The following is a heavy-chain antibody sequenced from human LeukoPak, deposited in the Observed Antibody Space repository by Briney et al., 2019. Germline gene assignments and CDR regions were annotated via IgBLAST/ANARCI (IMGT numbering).Heavy chain of an antibody. CDR3: ARGREFRDSSGYNY. Sequence: ASVKVSCKASGYTFTGYYMHWVRQAPGQGLEWMGRINPNSGGTNYAQKFQGRVTMTRDTSISTAYMELSRLRSDDTAVYYCARGREFRDSSGYNYWGQGTLVTVSS. CDR1: GYTFTGYY. V-gene: IGHV1-2*06. CDR2: INPNSGGT. J-gene: IGHJ4*02. D-gene: IGHD3-22*01.